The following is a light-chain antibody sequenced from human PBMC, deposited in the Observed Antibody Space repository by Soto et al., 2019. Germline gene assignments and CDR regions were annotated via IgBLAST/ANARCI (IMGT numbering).Light chain of an antibody. V-gene: IGLV2-23*01. CDR2: EGS. Sequence: QSALTQPASVSGSPGQSITISCTGTSNDIGYYNLVSWYQQYPGKAPQLIISEGSQRSSGVSDRFSGSKSGNTASLTISGLQAEDEANYYCCSYAGTRSWVFGGGTKLTVL. J-gene: IGLJ3*02. CDR3: CSYAGTRSWV. CDR1: SNDIGYYNL.